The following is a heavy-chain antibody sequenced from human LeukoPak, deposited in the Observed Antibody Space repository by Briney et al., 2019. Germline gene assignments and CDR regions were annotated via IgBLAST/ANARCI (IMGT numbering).Heavy chain of an antibody. D-gene: IGHD6-13*01. CDR1: GASFSDYF. V-gene: IGHV4-34*01. Sequence: MTAETLSLTCGVYGASFSDYFWSWIRQPPGEGLEWLGEIERGGRTVYSPTLESRVTMSLDTSKLQFSLRLTSVTAADTAVYFCARGGLAGSSWSWFDPWGQGTLVTVSS. J-gene: IGHJ5*02. CDR3: ARGGLAGSSWSWFDP. CDR2: IERGGRT.